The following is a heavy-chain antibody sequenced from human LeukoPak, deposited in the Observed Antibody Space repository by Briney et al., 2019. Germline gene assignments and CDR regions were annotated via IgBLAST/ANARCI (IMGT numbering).Heavy chain of an antibody. D-gene: IGHD6-13*01. CDR2: ISYDGSNK. V-gene: IGHV3-30-3*01. J-gene: IGHJ6*02. Sequence: QPGGSLRLSCAASGFTFSSYAMHWVRQAPGKGLGWVAVISYDGSNKYYADSVKGRFTISRDNSKNTLYLQMNSLRAEDTAVYYCASEYSSSWYYYYYGMDVWGQGTTVTVSS. CDR3: ASEYSSSWYYYYYGMDV. CDR1: GFTFSSYA.